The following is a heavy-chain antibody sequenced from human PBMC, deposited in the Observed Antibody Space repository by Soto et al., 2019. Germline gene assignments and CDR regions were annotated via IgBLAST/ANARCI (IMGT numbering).Heavy chain of an antibody. Sequence: SETLSLTWAVAGGPISSSNWWCWVRKPPGKGLEWIGEIYHSGSTNYNPSLKSRVTISVDTSKNQFSLKLSSVTAADTAVYYCARGLVSGSYLYYYYYGMDVWGQGTTVTFSS. CDR3: ARGLVSGSYLYYYYYGMDV. CDR2: IYHSGST. CDR1: GGPISSSNW. J-gene: IGHJ6*02. V-gene: IGHV4-4*02. D-gene: IGHD3-10*01.